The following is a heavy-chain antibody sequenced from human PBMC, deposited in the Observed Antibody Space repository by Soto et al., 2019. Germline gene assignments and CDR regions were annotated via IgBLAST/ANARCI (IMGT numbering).Heavy chain of an antibody. V-gene: IGHV4-4*07. CDR3: ARGQRFTDWFDP. Sequence: SATLSLTCTVSGGALNSYYWTWIRQPAGKGLEWIGRIYSSGSTKYNPSLQSRVTMSLDTSKNQFSLRWTSVTAADTAVYYCARGQRFTDWFDPWGQGTLVTVSS. CDR2: IYSSGST. CDR1: GGALNSYY. J-gene: IGHJ5*02. D-gene: IGHD3-3*01.